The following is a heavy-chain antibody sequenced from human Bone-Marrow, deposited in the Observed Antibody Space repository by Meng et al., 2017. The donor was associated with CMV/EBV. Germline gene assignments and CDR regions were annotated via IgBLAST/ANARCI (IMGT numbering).Heavy chain of an antibody. CDR1: GYSISSGYY. D-gene: IGHD5-12*01. Sequence: SETLSLTCTVPGYSISSGYYWGWIRQPPGKGLEWIGSIYHSGSTYYNPSLKSRVTISVDTSKNQFSLKLSSVTAADTAVYYCARDWGGYSGYDRLVFDYWGQGTLVTVYS. CDR3: ARDWGGYSGYDRLVFDY. CDR2: IYHSGST. V-gene: IGHV4-38-2*02. J-gene: IGHJ4*02.